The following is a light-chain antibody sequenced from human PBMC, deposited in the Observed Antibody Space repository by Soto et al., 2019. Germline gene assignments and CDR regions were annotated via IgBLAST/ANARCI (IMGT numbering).Light chain of an antibody. Sequence: EILLTQSPATLSLSPGERATLSCRASQSVSSNLAWNQQKPGQAPRLLIYDTSNRATGVPARFSGSGSGTDFTLTISSLEPEDFAVYYCQQRYNWPPITFGQGTRLEIK. J-gene: IGKJ5*01. CDR2: DTS. CDR1: QSVSSN. V-gene: IGKV3-11*01. CDR3: QQRYNWPPIT.